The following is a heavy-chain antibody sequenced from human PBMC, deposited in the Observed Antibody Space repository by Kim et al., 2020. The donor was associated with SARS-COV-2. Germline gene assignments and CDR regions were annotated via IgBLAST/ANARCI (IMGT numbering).Heavy chain of an antibody. V-gene: IGHV3-21*01. D-gene: IGHD3-22*01. CDR2: ISSSSSYI. CDR1: GFTFSSYS. Sequence: GGSLRLSCAASGFTFSSYSMNWVRQAPGKGLEWVSSISSSSSYIYYADSVKGRFTISRDNAKNSLYLQMHSLRAEDTAVYYCASPYYYDSSGYSDDAFDIWGQGTMVTVSS. CDR3: ASPYYYDSSGYSDDAFDI. J-gene: IGHJ3*02.